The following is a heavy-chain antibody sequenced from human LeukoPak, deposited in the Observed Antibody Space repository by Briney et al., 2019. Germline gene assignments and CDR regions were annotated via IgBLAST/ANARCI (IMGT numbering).Heavy chain of an antibody. D-gene: IGHD1-26*01. CDR1: GYIFTGYY. V-gene: IGHV1-2*02. CDR2: IYPNSGGT. CDR3: ARDLATTSTWEFDY. Sequence: GASVKVSFKASGYIFTGYYMYWVRQAPGQGHEWVGWIYPNSGGTRYAQKFQGRVTMTRDTSISTAYMELSGLTSDDTAVFYCARDLATTSTWEFDYWGQRTLVSVSS. J-gene: IGHJ4*02.